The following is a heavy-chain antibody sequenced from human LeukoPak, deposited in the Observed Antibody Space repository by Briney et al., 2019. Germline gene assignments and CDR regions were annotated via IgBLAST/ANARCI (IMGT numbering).Heavy chain of an antibody. V-gene: IGHV3-15*01. CDR2: IKSKTDGGTA. D-gene: IGHD6-19*01. CDR3: TRENRHSSGWYGAFDI. Sequence: GGSLRLSCAASGFTFSNAWMDWVRRAPGKGLEWVGRIKSKTDGGTAHYAAPVKGRFTISRDDSRSTLYLQMNSLKTEDTALYYCTRENRHSSGWYGAFDIWGQGTMVTVSS. J-gene: IGHJ3*02. CDR1: GFTFSNAW.